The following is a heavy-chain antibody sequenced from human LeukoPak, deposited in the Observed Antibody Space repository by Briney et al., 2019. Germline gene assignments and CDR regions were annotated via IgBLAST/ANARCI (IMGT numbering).Heavy chain of an antibody. J-gene: IGHJ3*01. D-gene: IGHD3-16*01. CDR3: TKDPNGDYVGAFDF. CDR2: IIGSGGHT. V-gene: IGHV3-23*01. CDR1: GLTFSSYA. Sequence: AGRCMRLSCATAGLTFSSYALTWVRQAPGNGLRWDSSIIGSGGHTYYAASEKGRFTMSRDNSKNTLYLQMNSLRAEDTAVYYCTKDPNGDYVGAFDFWGQGTMVTVSS.